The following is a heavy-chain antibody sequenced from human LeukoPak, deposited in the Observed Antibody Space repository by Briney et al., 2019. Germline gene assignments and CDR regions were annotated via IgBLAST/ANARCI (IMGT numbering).Heavy chain of an antibody. Sequence: ASVKVSCKASGYTFTSYGISWVRQAPGQGPEWMGWISAYNGNTNYAQKHKGRVTMTTDTSTSTAYMELRSLRSDDTAVYYCARGDIVATIYGYWGQGTLVTVSS. D-gene: IGHD5-12*01. CDR3: ARGDIVATIYGY. CDR1: GYTFTSYG. V-gene: IGHV1-18*01. CDR2: ISAYNGNT. J-gene: IGHJ4*02.